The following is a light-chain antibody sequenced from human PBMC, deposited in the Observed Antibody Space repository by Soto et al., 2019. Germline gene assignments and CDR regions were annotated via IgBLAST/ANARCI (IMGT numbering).Light chain of an antibody. Sequence: QSALTQPRSVSGSPGQSVTISCTGTSSDVGGYNYVSWYQQHPGKAPKLMIYDVSKRPSGVPDRFSGSTSGNTASLTISGLEAEEEADYYCCSYAGSYPSWVFGGGTKLTVL. V-gene: IGLV2-11*01. CDR3: CSYAGSYPSWV. CDR2: DVS. CDR1: SSDVGGYNY. J-gene: IGLJ3*02.